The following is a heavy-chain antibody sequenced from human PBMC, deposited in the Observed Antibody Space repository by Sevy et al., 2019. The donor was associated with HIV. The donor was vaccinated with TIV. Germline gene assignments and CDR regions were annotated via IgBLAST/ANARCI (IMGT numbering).Heavy chain of an antibody. V-gene: IGHV4-34*01. CDR3: ARSPPVVVVPGAPSWFDP. J-gene: IGHJ5*02. Sequence: SETLSLTCGVHDGSFSGYYWNWIRLLPGKGLEWIGEINESGITYDNPSLKSRVTISVDTSKKQFSLKLNSVTAADTAVYFCARSPPVVVVPGAPSWFDPWVQGTLVTVSS. D-gene: IGHD2-2*01. CDR2: INESGIT. CDR1: DGSFSGYY.